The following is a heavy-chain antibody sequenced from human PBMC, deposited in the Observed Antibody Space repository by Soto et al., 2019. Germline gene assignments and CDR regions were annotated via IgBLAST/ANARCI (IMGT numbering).Heavy chain of an antibody. J-gene: IGHJ4*02. V-gene: IGHV2-26*01. D-gene: IGHD5-12*01. CDR1: GFSLSNARMG. CDR2: IFSNDEK. Sequence: QVTLKESGPVLVNPTETLTLTCTVSGFSLSNARMGVSWIRQPPGKALEWLAHIFSNDEKSYSTSLKSRLTISKDTSKSQVVLTMTNMDPVDTATYYCARTLTRRDIVALDYWGQGTLVTVSS. CDR3: ARTLTRRDIVALDY.